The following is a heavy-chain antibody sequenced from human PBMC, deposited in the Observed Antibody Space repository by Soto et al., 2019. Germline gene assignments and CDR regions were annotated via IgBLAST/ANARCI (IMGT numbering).Heavy chain of an antibody. J-gene: IGHJ6*02. CDR3: ARGRQQWLVTGFENYGMDV. CDR2: ISYDGSNK. D-gene: IGHD6-19*01. CDR1: GFTFSSYA. Sequence: GGSLRLSCAASGFTFSSYAMHWVRQAPGKGLEWVAVISYDGSNKYYADSVKGRFTISRDNSKNTLYLQMNGLRAEDTAVNYCARGRQQWLVTGFENYGMDVWGQGTTVTVSS. V-gene: IGHV3-30-3*01.